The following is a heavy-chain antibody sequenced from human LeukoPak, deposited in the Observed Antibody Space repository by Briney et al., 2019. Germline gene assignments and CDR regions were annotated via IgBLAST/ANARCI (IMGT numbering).Heavy chain of an antibody. D-gene: IGHD7-27*01. CDR1: GLTFSSYA. J-gene: IGHJ4*02. Sequence: GGSLRLSCAVSGLTFSSYALSWVRQAPGKGLEWVSGIRVSGSTYYPDSVTGRFTISRDNSENTLYLQMSGLRAEDTAIYDCAKGTGDTAYYFDFWGQGVLVTVSS. V-gene: IGHV3-23*01. CDR3: AKGTGDTAYYFDF. CDR2: IRVSGST.